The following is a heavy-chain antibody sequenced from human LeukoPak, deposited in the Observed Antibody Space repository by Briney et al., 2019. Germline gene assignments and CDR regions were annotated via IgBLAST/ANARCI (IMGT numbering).Heavy chain of an antibody. D-gene: IGHD3-22*01. V-gene: IGHV4-59*08. Sequence: SETLSLTCTVSGSSISSYYWSWIRQPPGKGLEWIGYIYYSGSTNYNPSLKSRVTISVDTSKNQFSLKLSSVTAADTAVYYCARNYYDSSGYYYVFDYWGQGTLVTVSS. CDR1: GSSISSYY. CDR3: ARNYYDSSGYYYVFDY. CDR2: IYYSGST. J-gene: IGHJ4*02.